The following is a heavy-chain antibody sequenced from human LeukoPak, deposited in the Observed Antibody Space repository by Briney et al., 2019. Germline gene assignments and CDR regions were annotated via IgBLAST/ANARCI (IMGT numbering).Heavy chain of an antibody. D-gene: IGHD6-6*01. V-gene: IGHV1-58*01. CDR3: AADSRVYSSSSEDYYYYGMDV. CDR1: GFTFTSSA. Sequence: EASVKVSCKASGFTFTSSAVQWVRQARGQRLEWIGWIVAGSGNTNYAQKFQERVTITRDMSTSTAYMELSSLRSEDTAVYYCAADSRVYSSSSEDYYYYGMDVWGQGTTVTVSS. J-gene: IGHJ6*02. CDR2: IVAGSGNT.